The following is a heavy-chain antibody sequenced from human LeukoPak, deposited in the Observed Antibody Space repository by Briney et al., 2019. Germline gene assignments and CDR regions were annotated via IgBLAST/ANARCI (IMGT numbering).Heavy chain of an antibody. CDR1: GFTFSSYW. J-gene: IGHJ4*02. CDR2: IKQDGSEK. V-gene: IGHV3-7*01. Sequence: GRSLRLSCAASGFTFSSYWMSWVRQAPGKGLEWVANIKQDGSEKYYVDSVKGRFTISRDNAKNSLYLQMNSLRAEDTAVYYCARDWSAVISDYWGQGTLVTVSS. D-gene: IGHD3-3*01. CDR3: ARDWSAVISDY.